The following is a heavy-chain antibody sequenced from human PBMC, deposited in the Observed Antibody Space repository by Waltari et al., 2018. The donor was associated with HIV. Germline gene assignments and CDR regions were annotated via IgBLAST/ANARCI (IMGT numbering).Heavy chain of an antibody. CDR2: IGSGGDT. J-gene: IGHJ6*02. Sequence: VQLVESGGGLVQPGGSLGLSCAALGFTCSPYALHWVRQATGKGLEWVSSIGSGGDTYYADFVKGRFTISRENGKNSLFLQMTSLRVGDTAVYYCARVGGSSSSSGMDVWGQGTTVTVSS. CDR3: ARVGGSSSSSGMDV. D-gene: IGHD3-10*01. V-gene: IGHV3-13*01. CDR1: GFTCSPYA.